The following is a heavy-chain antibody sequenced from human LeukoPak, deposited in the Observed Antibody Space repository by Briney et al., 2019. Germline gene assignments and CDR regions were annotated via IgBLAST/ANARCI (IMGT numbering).Heavy chain of an antibody. CDR2: IYAGGST. CDR3: ARDGYGDYYIDY. CDR1: GDSISSDHYY. J-gene: IGHJ4*02. V-gene: IGHV4-61*09. Sequence: TLSLTCTVSGDSISSDHYYWSWIRQPAGKGLEWIGHIYAGGSTKYNPSLESRVTISVDTSKNQFSLKLSSVTAADTAVYYCARDGYGDYYIDYWGQGTLVTVSS. D-gene: IGHD4-17*01.